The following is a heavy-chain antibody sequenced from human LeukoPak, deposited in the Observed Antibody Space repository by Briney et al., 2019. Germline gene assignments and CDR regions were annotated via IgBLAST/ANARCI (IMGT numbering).Heavy chain of an antibody. J-gene: IGHJ4*02. V-gene: IGHV3-21*01. CDR1: ASTFSVYN. Sequence: PGRSLRPSCAASASTFSVYNMNWVRQAPGKSLEWVSSITSVGRYKYYVDSVRGRFTISRDNDKNSLFLQMNSLRGDDTASYYCATDSSGFSYWGQGILVAVSS. CDR2: ITSVGRYK. CDR3: ATDSSGFSY. D-gene: IGHD3-22*01.